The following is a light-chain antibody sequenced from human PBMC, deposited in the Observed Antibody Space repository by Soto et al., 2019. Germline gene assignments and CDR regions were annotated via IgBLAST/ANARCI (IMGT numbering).Light chain of an antibody. Sequence: QSALTRPRSVSGSPGQSVTISCTGTSSDVVSWYQQHPGKAPKLIIYYVSQRPSGVPDRFSGSKSGNTASLTISGLQAEDEAHYYCCSSAGGFTWVFGGGTKLTVL. CDR3: CSSAGGFTWV. J-gene: IGLJ3*02. CDR2: YVS. V-gene: IGLV2-11*01. CDR1: SSDVV.